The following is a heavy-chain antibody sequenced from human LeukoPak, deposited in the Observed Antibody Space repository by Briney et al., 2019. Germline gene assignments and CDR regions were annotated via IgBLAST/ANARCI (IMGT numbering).Heavy chain of an antibody. CDR3: ARRGFGQGAFDI. D-gene: IGHD3-10*01. J-gene: IGHJ3*02. V-gene: IGHV4-39*01. CDR2: IYYSGST. Sequence: SETLSLTCTVSGGSISSSSYYWGWIRQPPGKGLEWIGSIYYSGSTYYNPSLKSRVTITVDTSKNQFSLKLSSVTAADTAVYYCARRGFGQGAFDIWGQGTMVTVSS. CDR1: GGSISSSSYY.